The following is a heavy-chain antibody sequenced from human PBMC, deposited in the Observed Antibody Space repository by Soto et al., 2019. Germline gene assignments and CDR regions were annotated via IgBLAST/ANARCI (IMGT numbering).Heavy chain of an antibody. Sequence: PGGSLRLSCAACGFTFSNYCVHWVRHAPCKGLEWVAVIWYDGTSKYYADSVKGRFTISRDNSKNMLYLQMNSLRAEDTAVYYCARGPGTTDYFDYGGHGTLVTVSS. CDR2: IWYDGTSK. D-gene: IGHD1-7*01. J-gene: IGHJ4*01. V-gene: IGHV3-33*01. CDR3: ARGPGTTDYFDY. CDR1: GFTFSNYC.